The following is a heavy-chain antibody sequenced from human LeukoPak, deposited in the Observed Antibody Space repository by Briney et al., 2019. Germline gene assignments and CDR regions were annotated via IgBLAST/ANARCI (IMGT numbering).Heavy chain of an antibody. Sequence: GASVKVSCKASGGTFSIYAISWVRQAPGQGLEWMGGIIPIFGTANYAQKFQGRVTITADESTSTAYMELSSLRSEDTAVYYCASPGGYYYDSSGYGNYWGQGTLVTVSS. CDR2: IIPIFGTA. CDR3: ASPGGYYYDSSGYGNY. CDR1: GGTFSIYA. D-gene: IGHD3-22*01. V-gene: IGHV1-69*13. J-gene: IGHJ4*02.